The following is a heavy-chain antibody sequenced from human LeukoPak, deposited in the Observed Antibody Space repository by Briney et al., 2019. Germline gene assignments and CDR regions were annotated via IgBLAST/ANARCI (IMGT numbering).Heavy chain of an antibody. Sequence: SETLSLTCTVSGGSISSSSYYWGWIRQPPGKGLEWIGSIYYSGSTYYNPSLKSRVTISVDTSKNQFSLKLSSVTAADTAVYYCARESSGIYYWGQGTLVTVSS. CDR1: GGSISSSSYY. CDR2: IYYSGST. J-gene: IGHJ4*02. D-gene: IGHD1-26*01. CDR3: ARESSGIYY. V-gene: IGHV4-39*07.